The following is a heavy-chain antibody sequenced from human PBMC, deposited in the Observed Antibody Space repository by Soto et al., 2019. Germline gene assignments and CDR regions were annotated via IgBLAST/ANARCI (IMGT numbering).Heavy chain of an antibody. D-gene: IGHD1-26*01. CDR2: IKEDGSEK. V-gene: IGHV3-7*01. CDR3: ARGGIVGSSDF. CDR1: GFTFRNYW. Sequence: EVQLVESGGGLVQPGGSLRLSCAASGFTFRNYWMTWVRQAPGKGLEWVANIKEDGSEKYYVNSVKGRFTISRDNAKDSVYLQMNSLRAEDTAVYYCARGGIVGSSDFWGQGILVTVSS. J-gene: IGHJ4*02.